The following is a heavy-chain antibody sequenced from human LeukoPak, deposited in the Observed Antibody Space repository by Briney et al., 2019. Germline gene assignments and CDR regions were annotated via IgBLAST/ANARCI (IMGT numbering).Heavy chain of an antibody. D-gene: IGHD3-10*01. CDR1: GLTVSSNF. CDR2: ISGSGGST. Sequence: GGSLRLSCAASGLTVSSNFMSWVRQAPGKGLEWVSAISGSGGSTYYADSVKGRFTISRDNSKNTLYLQMNSLRAEDTAVYYCANEYYYGSGDDYWGQGTLVTVSS. V-gene: IGHV3-23*01. J-gene: IGHJ4*02. CDR3: ANEYYYGSGDDY.